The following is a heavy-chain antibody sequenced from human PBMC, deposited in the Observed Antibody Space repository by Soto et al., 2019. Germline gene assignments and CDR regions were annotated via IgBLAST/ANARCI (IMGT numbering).Heavy chain of an antibody. V-gene: IGHV1-69*08. CDR2: IIPILGIA. J-gene: IGHJ5*02. Sequence: QVQLVQSGAEVKKPGSSVKVSCKASGGTFSSYTISWVRQAPGQGLEWMGRIIPILGIANYAQKFQGRVTITADKLTSTAYMELSSLRSEDTAWYYCAREGEIVRTDYWFDPWGQGTLVTVSS. CDR1: GGTFSSYT. CDR3: AREGEIVRTDYWFDP. D-gene: IGHD3-16*01.